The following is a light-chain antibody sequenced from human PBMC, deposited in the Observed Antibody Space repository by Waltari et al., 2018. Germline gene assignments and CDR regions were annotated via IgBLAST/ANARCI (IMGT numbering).Light chain of an antibody. V-gene: IGKV3-20*01. Sequence: EIMLTQSPGTLSLSPGERATLSCKARQSISKYLAWYQQKPGQAPRLLIYHASRRATGIPDRFSGSVSGTDFSLTISRLEPEDFAVYYCQHYVRLPATFGQGTNVEIK. CDR3: QHYVRLPAT. CDR2: HAS. CDR1: QSISKY. J-gene: IGKJ1*01.